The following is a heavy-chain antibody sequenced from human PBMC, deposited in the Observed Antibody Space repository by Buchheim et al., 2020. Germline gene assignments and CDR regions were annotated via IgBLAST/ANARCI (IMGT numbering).Heavy chain of an antibody. J-gene: IGHJ6*02. Sequence: EVQLVESGGGLVQPGGSLRLSCAASGFTFSSYWMSWVRQAPGKGLEWVANIKEEGSEKNYVDSVKGRFTISRDNAKNSLYLQRNSLRAEDTAVYYCARGPYYHYYGMDVWGQGTT. V-gene: IGHV3-7*01. CDR3: ARGPYYHYYGMDV. CDR2: IKEEGSEK. CDR1: GFTFSSYW.